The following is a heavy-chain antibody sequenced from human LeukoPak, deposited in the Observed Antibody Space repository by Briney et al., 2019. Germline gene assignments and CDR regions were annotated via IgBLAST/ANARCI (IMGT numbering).Heavy chain of an antibody. CDR1: GGSISSSNYY. D-gene: IGHD2-15*01. V-gene: IGHV4-39*01. CDR3: ARLGKVATSRTIDP. Sequence: SETLSLTCTVSGGSISSSNYYWGWIRQPPGKGLEWIGSVPYSGNTYYSPSLKSRVTISVDTSENQFSLKLTSVTAADTAVYYCARLGKVATSRTIDPWGQGTLVTVSS. J-gene: IGHJ5*02. CDR2: VPYSGNT.